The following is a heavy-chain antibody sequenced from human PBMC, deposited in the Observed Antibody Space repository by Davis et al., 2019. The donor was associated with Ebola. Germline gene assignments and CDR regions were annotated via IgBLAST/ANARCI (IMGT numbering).Heavy chain of an antibody. Sequence: MPGGSLRLSCTVSGGSISSSSYYWGWIRQPPGKGLEWIGSIYYSGSTYYNPSLKSRVTISVDTSKNQFSLKLSSVTAADTAVYYCARHALVSSWFDPWGQGTLVTVSS. CDR2: IYYSGST. J-gene: IGHJ5*02. V-gene: IGHV4-39*01. CDR1: GGSISSSSYY. D-gene: IGHD6-13*01. CDR3: ARHALVSSWFDP.